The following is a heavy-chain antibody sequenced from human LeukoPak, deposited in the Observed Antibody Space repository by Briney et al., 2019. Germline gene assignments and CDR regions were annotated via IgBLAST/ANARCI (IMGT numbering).Heavy chain of an antibody. Sequence: AETLSLTCAVYVGSFSGYYWSWIRQPPGKGLEWIGEIIHSGSTNYNPSLKSRVTISVDTSKNQFSLKLSSVTAADTAVYYCARDPRFPTSPNYYGSGSYLDYWGQGNLVTVSS. CDR1: VGSFSGYY. D-gene: IGHD3-10*01. V-gene: IGHV4-34*12. CDR3: ARDPRFPTSPNYYGSGSYLDY. CDR2: IIHSGST. J-gene: IGHJ4*02.